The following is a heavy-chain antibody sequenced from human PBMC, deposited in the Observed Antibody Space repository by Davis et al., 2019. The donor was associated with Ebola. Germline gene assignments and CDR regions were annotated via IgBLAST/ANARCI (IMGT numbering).Heavy chain of an antibody. Sequence: PGGSLRLSCKGSGYSSTIYWIAWVRQMPGKGLEWMGFIYPGDSDTAYSPSFQGQVTFSADKSISTAYLQWSSLKASDTAMYYCATRSAYTLDSWGQGTLVTVSS. D-gene: IGHD3-3*01. CDR2: IYPGDSDT. CDR3: ATRSAYTLDS. V-gene: IGHV5-51*01. J-gene: IGHJ4*02. CDR1: GYSSTIYW.